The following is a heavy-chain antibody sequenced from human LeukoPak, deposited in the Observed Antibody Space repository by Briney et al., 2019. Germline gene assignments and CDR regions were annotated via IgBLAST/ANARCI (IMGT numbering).Heavy chain of an antibody. V-gene: IGHV1-18*01. D-gene: IGHD3-22*01. CDR1: GYTFTSYG. J-gene: IGHJ4*02. CDR3: ARDVLHRIHYDSSAYYPGSSY. Sequence: GAPVKVSCKASGYTFTSYGISWVRQAPGQGLEWMGWISAYNAYTYYAQKLQGRVTMTTDTSTSTAYMELRSLRSDDTAVYYCARDVLHRIHYDSSAYYPGSSYWGQGTLVTVSS. CDR2: ISAYNAYT.